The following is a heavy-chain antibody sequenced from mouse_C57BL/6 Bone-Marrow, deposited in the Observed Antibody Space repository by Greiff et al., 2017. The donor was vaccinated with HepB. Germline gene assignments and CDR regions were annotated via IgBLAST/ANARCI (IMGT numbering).Heavy chain of an antibody. V-gene: IGHV1-15*01. CDR1: GYTFTDYE. J-gene: IGHJ2*01. D-gene: IGHD1-1*01. CDR3: TRGGTVVPGYFDY. Sequence: VQRVESGAELVRPGASVTLSCKASGYTFTDYEMHWVKQTPVHGLEWIGAIDPETGGTAYNQKFKGKAILTADKSSSTAYMELRSLTSEDSAVYYCTRGGTVVPGYFDYWGQGTTLTVSS. CDR2: IDPETGGT.